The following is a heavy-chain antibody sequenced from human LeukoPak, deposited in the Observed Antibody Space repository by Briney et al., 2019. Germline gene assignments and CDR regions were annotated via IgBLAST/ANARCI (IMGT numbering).Heavy chain of an antibody. CDR2: IYYSGST. CDR1: GGSISSGDYY. J-gene: IGHJ3*02. Sequence: SETLSLTGTVSGGSISSGDYYWSWIRQPPGKGLEWIGYIYYSGSTYYNPSLKSRVTISVDASKNQFSLKLSSVTAADTAVYYCAGVDWSNAFDIWGQGTMVTVSS. V-gene: IGHV4-30-4*01. D-gene: IGHD3-9*01. CDR3: AGVDWSNAFDI.